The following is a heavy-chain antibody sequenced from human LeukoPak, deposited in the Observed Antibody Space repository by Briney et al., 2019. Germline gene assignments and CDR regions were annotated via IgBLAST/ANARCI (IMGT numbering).Heavy chain of an antibody. J-gene: IGHJ4*02. D-gene: IGHD3-22*01. CDR2: IYTGVST. CDR3: AKELVRINPQYFDY. CDR1: GFTVSSNY. Sequence: GGSLRLSCAASGFTVSSNYMSWVRQAPGKGLEWVSVIYTGVSTYYADSVKGRFTISRDNSKNTLYLQMNSLRAEDTAVYYCAKELVRINPQYFDYWGQGTLVTVSS. V-gene: IGHV3-53*01.